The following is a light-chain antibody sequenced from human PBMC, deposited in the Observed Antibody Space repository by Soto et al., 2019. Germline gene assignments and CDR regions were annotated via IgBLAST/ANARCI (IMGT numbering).Light chain of an antibody. J-gene: IGLJ2*01. CDR1: SSDVGSYNL. V-gene: IGLV2-23*01. CDR2: EGS. Sequence: QSVLTQPASVSGSPGQSITISCTGTSSDVGSYNLVSWYQQHPGKAPKLMIYEGSKRPSGVSNRFSGSKSGNTASLTISGLQAEDEADYYGCSYAGSIYVVFGGGTKVTVL. CDR3: CSYAGSIYVV.